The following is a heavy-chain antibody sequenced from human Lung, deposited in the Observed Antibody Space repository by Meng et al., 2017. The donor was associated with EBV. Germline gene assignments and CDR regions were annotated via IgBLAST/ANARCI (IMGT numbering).Heavy chain of an antibody. Sequence: EVELVESGGGVIQPGGSLRLSCAAVGLIIRTKYMSWVRQAPGKGLEWVSVIYSGGNTYYTDSVKGRFTIARDNSKNMLYLQMNSLRAEDTAVYYCARDHSSSSGFDYWGQGTLVTVSS. CDR2: IYSGGNT. CDR1: GLIIRTKY. CDR3: ARDHSSSSGFDY. J-gene: IGHJ4*02. V-gene: IGHV3-53*01. D-gene: IGHD6-6*01.